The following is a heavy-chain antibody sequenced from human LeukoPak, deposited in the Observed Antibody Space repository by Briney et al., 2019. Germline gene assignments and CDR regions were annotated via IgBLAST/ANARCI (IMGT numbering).Heavy chain of an antibody. D-gene: IGHD1-1*01. V-gene: IGHV3-23*01. CDR3: AKNVESDY. CDR2: ISGSATST. J-gene: IGHJ4*02. Sequence: SGGSLRLSCAASGFTFSSYAMSWVRQAPGKGLEWGSAISGSATSTSYAGTVKGRVTVSRDTSKNTLYLQMNSLRAEDTAIYYCAKNVESDYWGQGTLVTVSS. CDR1: GFTFSSYA.